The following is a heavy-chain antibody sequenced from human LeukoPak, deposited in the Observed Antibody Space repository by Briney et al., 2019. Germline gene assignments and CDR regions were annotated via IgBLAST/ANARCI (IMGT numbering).Heavy chain of an antibody. D-gene: IGHD4-17*01. J-gene: IGHJ2*01. CDR3: ARDYGDIPPDWYYDL. CDR1: GGSISSSY. V-gene: IGHV4-59*01. Sequence: SETLSLTCAVSGGSISSSYWSWIRQPPGKGLEWIGYIYYTGSTTYNPSLKSRVTISVDTSKNQFSLKLRSVTAADTAVYYCARDYGDIPPDWYYDLWGRGTLVTVSS. CDR2: IYYTGST.